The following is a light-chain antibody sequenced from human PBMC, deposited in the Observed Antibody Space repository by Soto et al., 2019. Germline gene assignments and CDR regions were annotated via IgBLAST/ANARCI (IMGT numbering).Light chain of an antibody. CDR1: QSVSSY. J-gene: IGKJ1*01. CDR3: QQRSNWPPRWT. Sequence: EMVMTQSPVTLSVSPGESATLSCRASQSVSSYLAWYQQKPGQAPRLLIYDASNRATGIPARFSGSGSGTDFTLTISSLEPEDFAVYYCQQRSNWPPRWTFGQGTKVDIK. V-gene: IGKV3-11*01. CDR2: DAS.